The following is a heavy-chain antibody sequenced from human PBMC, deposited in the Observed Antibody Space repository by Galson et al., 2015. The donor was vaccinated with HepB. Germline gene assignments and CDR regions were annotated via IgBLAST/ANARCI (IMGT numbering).Heavy chain of an antibody. D-gene: IGHD4-17*01. CDR3: ARSPDYDEHFDY. Sequence: SLRLSCAASGFTFSSYWMHWVRQAPGKGLVWVSRINSDGSSTSYADSVKGRFTISRDNAKNTLYLQMNSLRAEDTAVYYCARSPDYDEHFDYWGQGTLVTVSS. V-gene: IGHV3-74*01. CDR2: INSDGSST. J-gene: IGHJ4*02. CDR1: GFTFSSYW.